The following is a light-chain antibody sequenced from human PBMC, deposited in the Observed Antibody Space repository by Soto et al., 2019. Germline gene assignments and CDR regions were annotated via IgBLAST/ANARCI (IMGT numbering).Light chain of an antibody. J-gene: IGKJ4*01. Sequence: EIVLTQSPGTLSLSPGERATLSCRASQSVSSSYLAWYQQKPGQAPRLLIYGASSRATGIPDMFSGSGSGTDFTLTISRLEPEDFAVYDCQQYGSSPPLTLGGGTKVEIK. V-gene: IGKV3-20*01. CDR2: GAS. CDR1: QSVSSSY. CDR3: QQYGSSPPLT.